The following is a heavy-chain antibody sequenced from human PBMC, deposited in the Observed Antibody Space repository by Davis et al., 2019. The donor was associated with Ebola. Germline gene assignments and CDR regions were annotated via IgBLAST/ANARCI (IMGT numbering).Heavy chain of an antibody. J-gene: IGHJ5*02. Sequence: SETLSLTCAVYGGSFSGYYWSWIRQPPGKGLEWIGEINHSGSTNYNPSLKSRVTISVDTSKNQFSLKLSSVTAADTAVYYCASALGYCSGGSCSHFDPWGQGTLVTVSS. CDR1: GGSFSGYY. D-gene: IGHD2-15*01. V-gene: IGHV4-34*01. CDR2: INHSGST. CDR3: ASALGYCSGGSCSHFDP.